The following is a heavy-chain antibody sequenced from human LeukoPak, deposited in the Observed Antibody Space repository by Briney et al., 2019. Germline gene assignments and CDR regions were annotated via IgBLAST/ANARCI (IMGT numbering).Heavy chain of an antibody. V-gene: IGHV4-59*01. CDR3: ARDDYRGVTNFDP. CDR1: GGSISPYF. CDR2: ISYTGST. J-gene: IGHJ5*02. Sequence: SETLSLTCTVSGGSISPYFGSWIRQPPGKGLEWIGYISYTGSTNYNPSLKGRVTISVDTSKKQFSLQMTSVTAADTAVYYCARDDYRGVTNFDPWGQGTLVTVSS. D-gene: IGHD3-10*01.